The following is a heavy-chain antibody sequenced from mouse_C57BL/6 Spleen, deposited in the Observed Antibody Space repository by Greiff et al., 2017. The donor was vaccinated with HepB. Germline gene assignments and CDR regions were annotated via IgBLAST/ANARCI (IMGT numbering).Heavy chain of an antibody. CDR1: GYTFTDYN. D-gene: IGHD2-5*01. V-gene: IGHV1-22*01. Sequence: EVKLMESGPELVKPGASVKMSCKASGYTFTDYNMHWVKQSHGKSLEWIGYINPNNGGTSYNQKFKGKATLTVNKSSSTAYMELRSLTSEDSAVYYCARDGDYSNSFAYWGQGTLVTVSA. CDR3: ARDGDYSNSFAY. CDR2: INPNNGGT. J-gene: IGHJ3*01.